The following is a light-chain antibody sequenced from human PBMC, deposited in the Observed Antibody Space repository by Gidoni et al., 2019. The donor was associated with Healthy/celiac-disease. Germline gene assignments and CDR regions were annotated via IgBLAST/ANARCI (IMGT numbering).Light chain of an antibody. J-gene: IGKJ5*01. CDR2: DAS. Sequence: EIVLTLTPATLSLSPGERATLTCRASQSVSSYLAWTQQKPDQAPRLLIYDASSRATGIPPRFSGSGSGTDFTLTISSLETEDFAVYYCQQRSNWPSITFSQXTRLEIK. V-gene: IGKV3-11*01. CDR3: QQRSNWPSIT. CDR1: QSVSSY.